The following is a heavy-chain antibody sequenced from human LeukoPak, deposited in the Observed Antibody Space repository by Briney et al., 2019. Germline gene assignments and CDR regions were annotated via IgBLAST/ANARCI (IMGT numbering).Heavy chain of an antibody. CDR1: GGSISSYY. CDR2: IYYSGST. Sequence: PSETLSLTCTVSGGSISSYYWTWIRQPPGKGLEWIGYIYYSGSTNYNPSLKSRVTISVDTSKNQFSLKLSSVTAADTAVYYCARDRFAGTIDYWGQGTQVTVSS. CDR3: ARDRFAGTIDY. V-gene: IGHV4-59*01. D-gene: IGHD1-1*01. J-gene: IGHJ4*02.